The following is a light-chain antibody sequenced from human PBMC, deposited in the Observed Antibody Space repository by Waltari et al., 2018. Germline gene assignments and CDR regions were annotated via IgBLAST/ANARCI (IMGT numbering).Light chain of an antibody. CDR1: SSDIGGYNY. Sequence: QSALTQPASVSGSPGQSITISCTGTSSDIGGYNYVSWYQQHPGKAPKLMIYDVTFRPSGVSNRVSGSKSGNTASLTISGLQAEDEADYFCSSYRFGSTYVVFGGGTKVTVL. J-gene: IGLJ2*01. V-gene: IGLV2-14*03. CDR3: SSYRFGSTYVV. CDR2: DVT.